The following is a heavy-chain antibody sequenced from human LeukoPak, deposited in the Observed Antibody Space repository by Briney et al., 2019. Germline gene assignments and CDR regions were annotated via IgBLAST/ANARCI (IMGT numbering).Heavy chain of an antibody. CDR1: GGSISSYY. CDR2: IYYSGST. J-gene: IGHJ4*02. V-gene: IGHV4-59*01. CDR3: ASHPNSSGWYAFDY. D-gene: IGHD6-19*01. Sequence: KPSETLSLTCTVSGGSISSYYWSWIRQPPGKGLEWIGYIYYSGSTNYNPSLKSRVTISVDTSKNRFSLKLSSVTAADTAVYYCASHPNSSGWYAFDYWGQGTLVTVSS.